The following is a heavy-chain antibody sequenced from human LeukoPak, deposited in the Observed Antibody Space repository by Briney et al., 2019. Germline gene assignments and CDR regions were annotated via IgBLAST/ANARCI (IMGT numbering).Heavy chain of an antibody. CDR1: GGSICSSSYY. Sequence: PSETLSLTCTVSGGSICSSSYYWGWIRQPPGKGLEWIGSIYYSGSTYYNPSLKSRVTISVDTSKNQFSLKLSSVTAADTAVYYCARSTSVRQQLALLGKLRYYFDYWGQGTLVTVSS. J-gene: IGHJ4*02. CDR3: ARSTSVRQQLALLGKLRYYFDY. D-gene: IGHD6-13*01. V-gene: IGHV4-39*07. CDR2: IYYSGST.